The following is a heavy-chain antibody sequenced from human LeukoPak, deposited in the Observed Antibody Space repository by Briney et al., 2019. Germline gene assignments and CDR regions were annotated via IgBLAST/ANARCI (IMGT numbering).Heavy chain of an antibody. Sequence: GESLKISCKGSGYSFTTYWIGWVCQVSGKGLEWMGIIYPGDSDTRYSPSFQGQVTISADKSISTAFLQWSSLKASDSAMYYCARSASGWGFDDWGQGTLVTVSS. D-gene: IGHD6-19*01. CDR3: ARSASGWGFDD. CDR2: IYPGDSDT. J-gene: IGHJ4*02. V-gene: IGHV5-51*01. CDR1: GYSFTTYW.